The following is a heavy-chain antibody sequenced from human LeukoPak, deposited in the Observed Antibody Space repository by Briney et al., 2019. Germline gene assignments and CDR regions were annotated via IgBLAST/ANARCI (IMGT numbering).Heavy chain of an antibody. Sequence: GGSLRLSCAASGFTFSSYAMSWVRQAPGKGLEWEAAISYDGSNKKYADSVKGRFTVSRDNSKNTLYLQMNSLRAEDTAVYYCARGVRIAVAGNIDYWGQSTLVTVSS. CDR2: ISYDGSNK. V-gene: IGHV3-30*04. CDR3: ARGVRIAVAGNIDY. D-gene: IGHD6-19*01. CDR1: GFTFSSYA. J-gene: IGHJ4*02.